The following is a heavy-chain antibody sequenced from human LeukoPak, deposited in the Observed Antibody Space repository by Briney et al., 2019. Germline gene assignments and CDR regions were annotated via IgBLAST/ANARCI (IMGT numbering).Heavy chain of an antibody. D-gene: IGHD2-15*01. CDR1: GFTFGDYA. CDR2: IRSKDYGETT. Sequence: GRSLRLSCTASGFTFGDYAISYFRQAPGKGLEWVGFIRSKDYGETTEYAASVQGRFTISRDDSKSIAYLQMNSLKTEDTAVYYCARDGYCSGGICYPSGWFDPWGQGTLVTVSS. J-gene: IGHJ5*02. CDR3: ARDGYCSGGICYPSGWFDP. V-gene: IGHV3-49*03.